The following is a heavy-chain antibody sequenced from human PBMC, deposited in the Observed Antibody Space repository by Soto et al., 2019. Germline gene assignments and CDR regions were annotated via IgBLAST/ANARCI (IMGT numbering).Heavy chain of an antibody. CDR3: ARDGIDYGYYERAFDI. CDR2: ISYDGSNK. CDR1: GFTFSSYA. J-gene: IGHJ3*02. Sequence: QVQLVESGGGVVQPGRSLRLSCAASGFTFSSYAMHWVRQAPGKGLEWVAVISYDGSNKYYADSVKGRFTISRDNSKNTLYLQMNSLRAEDTAVYYCARDGIDYGYYERAFDIWGQGTMVTVSS. V-gene: IGHV3-30-3*01. D-gene: IGHD4-17*01.